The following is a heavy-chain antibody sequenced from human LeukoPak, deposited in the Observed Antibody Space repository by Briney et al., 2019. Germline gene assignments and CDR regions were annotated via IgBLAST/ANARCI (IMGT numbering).Heavy chain of an antibody. V-gene: IGHV1-18*01. CDR3: ASIAAAGTGVAYYYYGMDV. CDR1: GYTFTSYG. CDR2: ISAYNGNT. J-gene: IGHJ6*02. D-gene: IGHD6-13*01. Sequence: ASVKVSCKASGYTFTSYGISWVRQAPGQGLEWMGWISAYNGNTNYAQKLQGRVTMTPDTSTSTAYMELRSLRSDDTAVYYCASIAAAGTGVAYYYYGMDVWGQGTTVTVSS.